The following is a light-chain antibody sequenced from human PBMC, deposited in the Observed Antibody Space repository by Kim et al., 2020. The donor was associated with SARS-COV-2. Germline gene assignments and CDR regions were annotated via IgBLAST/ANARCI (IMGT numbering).Light chain of an antibody. CDR1: QSVSRY. J-gene: IGKJ4*01. V-gene: IGKV3-11*01. CDR2: DAS. CDR3: QQRSNWVT. Sequence: EIVLTQFPATLSLSPGERATLSCRASQSVSRYLAWYQQKPGQAPRLLIYDASNRATGIPARFSGSGSGTDFTLTISSLEPEDCAIYYCQQRSNWVTFGGGTKVDIK.